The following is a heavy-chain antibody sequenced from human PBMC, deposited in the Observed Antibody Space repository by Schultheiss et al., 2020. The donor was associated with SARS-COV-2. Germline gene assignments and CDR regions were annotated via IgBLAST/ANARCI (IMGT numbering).Heavy chain of an antibody. D-gene: IGHD6-13*01. Sequence: LRLSCTVSGGSISSGDYYWSWIRQPPGKGLEWIGYIYHSGTTYYNPSLNSRVTMSVDRSKNQFSLKLSSVTAADTAVYYCARLPRSSSWYLGKGWFDPWGQGTLVTVSS. J-gene: IGHJ5*02. V-gene: IGHV4-30-2*01. CDR3: ARLPRSSSWYLGKGWFDP. CDR1: GGSISSGDYY. CDR2: IYHSGTT.